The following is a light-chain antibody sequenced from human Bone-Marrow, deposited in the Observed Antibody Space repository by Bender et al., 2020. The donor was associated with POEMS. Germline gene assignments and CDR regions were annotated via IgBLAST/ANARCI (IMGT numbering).Light chain of an antibody. CDR1: GSNIGGYP. J-gene: IGLJ3*02. CDR2: TNN. V-gene: IGLV1-44*01. CDR3: VAWDASLNGWV. Sequence: QSVLTQPPSVSGTPGQRLTISCSGSGSNIGGYPVNWYQQLPGTAPRLLIYTNNERPSGVPDRFSGSKSGTSASLAITGLQSDDEAIYFCVAWDASLNGWVFGGGTKLTVL.